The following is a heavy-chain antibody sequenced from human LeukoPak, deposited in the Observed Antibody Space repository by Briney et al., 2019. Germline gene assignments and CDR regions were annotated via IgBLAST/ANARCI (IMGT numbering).Heavy chain of an antibody. CDR2: VYASGNT. V-gene: IGHV4-61*02. Sequence: SETLSLTCTVSGGSVNSGDYYWNWIRQSAGKGLEWIGRVYASGNTNYNPSLKSRVTISLDTSKNLFSLNLNSVTDAGTAVYYCANTNRKESVLRSWGQGTLVTVSS. J-gene: IGHJ5*02. CDR1: GGSVNSGDYY. D-gene: IGHD1-1*01. CDR3: ANTNRKESVLRS.